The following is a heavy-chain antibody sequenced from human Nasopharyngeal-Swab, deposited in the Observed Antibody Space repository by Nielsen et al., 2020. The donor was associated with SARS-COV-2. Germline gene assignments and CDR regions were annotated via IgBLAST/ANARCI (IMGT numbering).Heavy chain of an antibody. CDR2: IYYSGST. CDR1: GYSISSSNW. J-gene: IGHJ4*02. CDR3: SRITIFGVVIDY. V-gene: IGHV4-28*01. D-gene: IGHD3-3*01. Sequence: SETLSLTCAVSGYSISSSNWWGWIQQPPGKGVEWIGYIYYSGSTYYNPSLKSRVTISVDTSKNKFSLKLSSVTAVDAAVYYCSRITIFGVVIDYWGQGTLVTVSS.